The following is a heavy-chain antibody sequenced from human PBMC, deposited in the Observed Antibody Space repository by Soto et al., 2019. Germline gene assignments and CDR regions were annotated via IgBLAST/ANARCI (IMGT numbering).Heavy chain of an antibody. CDR3: ARAYYYGSGPWY. J-gene: IGHJ4*02. CDR2: ISAYNGNT. CDR1: GYTFTSYG. V-gene: IGHV1-18*01. D-gene: IGHD3-10*01. Sequence: QVQLVQSGAEVKKPGASVKVSCKASGYTFTSYGISWVRQAPGQGLEWMGWISAYNGNTNYAQKLQGRVTMTPATSTRPAAMELRALSSGDTAVYYWARAYYYGSGPWYWGQGPLVTVSS.